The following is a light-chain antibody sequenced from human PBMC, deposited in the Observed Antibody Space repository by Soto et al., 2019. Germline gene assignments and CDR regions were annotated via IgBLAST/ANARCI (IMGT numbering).Light chain of an antibody. J-gene: IGKJ1*01. CDR1: QSVSSN. Sequence: EMVMTQSPATLSVSPGERATLSCRASQSVSSNLAWYQQKPGQAPRLLIYGASTRATGIPDRFSGSGSGTEFTLTISSLQSEDFAVYYCQQYNNWPPWTFGQGTKVDIK. V-gene: IGKV3-15*01. CDR2: GAS. CDR3: QQYNNWPPWT.